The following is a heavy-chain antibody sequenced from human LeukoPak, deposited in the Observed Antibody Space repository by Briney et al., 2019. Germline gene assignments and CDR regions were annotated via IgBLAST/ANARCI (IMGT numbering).Heavy chain of an antibody. CDR2: INPNSGGT. D-gene: IGHD2-2*01. CDR3: ARSRYQLLWDTENYYYYGMDV. CDR1: GYTFTSYY. V-gene: IGHV1-2*02. Sequence: ASVKVSCKASGYTFTSYYMHWVRQAPGQGLEWMGWINPNSGGTNYAQKFQGRVTMTRDTSISTAYMELSSPRSEDTAVYYCARSRYQLLWDTENYYYYGMDVWGQGTTVTVSS. J-gene: IGHJ6*02.